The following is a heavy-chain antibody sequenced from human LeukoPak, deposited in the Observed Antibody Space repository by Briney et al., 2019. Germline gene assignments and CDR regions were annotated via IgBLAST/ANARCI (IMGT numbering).Heavy chain of an antibody. J-gene: IGHJ4*02. D-gene: IGHD3-16*01. CDR1: GFTFRTYA. V-gene: IGHV3-23*01. Sequence: GGSLRLSCGASGFTFRTYAMSWVRQAPGKGLEWVSSVSGNGGSTYYADSVKGRFTISRDNSKNTLSLQMNSLRAEDTAVYYCANEIGDYVWGSYSYYFDYWGQGTLVTVSS. CDR2: VSGNGGST. CDR3: ANEIGDYVWGSYSYYFDY.